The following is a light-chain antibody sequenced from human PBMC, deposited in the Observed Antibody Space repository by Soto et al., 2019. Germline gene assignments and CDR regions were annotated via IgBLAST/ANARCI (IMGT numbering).Light chain of an antibody. CDR1: QSISDW. V-gene: IGKV1-5*01. J-gene: IGKJ1*01. CDR2: DAS. Sequence: DIPMTQSPSTLSASVGDRVIITCRASQSISDWLAYYQQKPAKAPTLLIYDASSLASGVQSMFSASWSGRELTLTITSQQPDDFASYHCQQYNSPPWTFGQGTKEEIK. CDR3: QQYNSPPWT.